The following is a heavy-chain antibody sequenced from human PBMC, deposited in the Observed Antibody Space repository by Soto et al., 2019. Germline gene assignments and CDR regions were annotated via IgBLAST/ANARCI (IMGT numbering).Heavy chain of an antibody. CDR3: ARQSLGYCSGGSCSTFDY. CDR1: GGSISSYY. CDR2: IYYSGST. Sequence: SETLSLTCTVSGGSISSYYWSWIRQPPGKGLEWIGYIYYSGSTNYNPSLKSRVTISVDTSKNQFSLKLSSVTAADTAVYYCARQSLGYCSGGSCSTFDYWGQGTLVTVS. V-gene: IGHV4-59*08. D-gene: IGHD2-15*01. J-gene: IGHJ4*02.